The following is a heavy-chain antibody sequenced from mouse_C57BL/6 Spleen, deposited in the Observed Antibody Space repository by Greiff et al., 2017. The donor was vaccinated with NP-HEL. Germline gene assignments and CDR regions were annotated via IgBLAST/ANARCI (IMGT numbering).Heavy chain of an antibody. CDR1: GYTFTDYY. J-gene: IGHJ4*01. V-gene: IGHV1-26*01. D-gene: IGHD4-1*02. Sequence: EVQLQQSGPELVKPGASVKISCKASGYTFTDYYMNWVKQSHGKSLEWIGDINPNNGGTSYNQKFKGKATLTVDKSSSTAYMELRSLTSEDAAVYYCAIQLRDYYAMDYWGQGTSVTVSS. CDR3: AIQLRDYYAMDY. CDR2: INPNNGGT.